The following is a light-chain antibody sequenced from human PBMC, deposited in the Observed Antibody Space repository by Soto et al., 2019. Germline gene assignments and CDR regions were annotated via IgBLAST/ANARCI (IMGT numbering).Light chain of an antibody. CDR3: QHYYINPMT. J-gene: IGKJ4*01. Sequence: DIVMTQSPDSLAVSLGERATINCKSSQSVLYTSNNKNYLAWYQQKPGQPPEMLIYWASTRQSGVPDRFSGSGSGTDFTLTISSLQAEDVAVYYCQHYYINPMTFGGGTKVEIK. CDR2: WAS. CDR1: QSVLYTSNNKNY. V-gene: IGKV4-1*01.